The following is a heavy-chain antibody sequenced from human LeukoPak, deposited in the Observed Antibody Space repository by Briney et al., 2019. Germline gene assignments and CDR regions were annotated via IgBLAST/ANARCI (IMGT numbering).Heavy chain of an antibody. J-gene: IGHJ3*02. CDR3: AREGVAAPLSVAAFDI. D-gene: IGHD2-15*01. Sequence: SPSETLSLTCTVSGASISSGDYYWSWIRQPPGKGLEWIGYISYSGTTYYNPSLKSRVAISVDPSKNQFSLKLNSVTAADTAVYYCAREGVAAPLSVAAFDIWGQGTMVTVSS. CDR1: GASISSGDYY. CDR2: ISYSGTT. V-gene: IGHV4-30-4*01.